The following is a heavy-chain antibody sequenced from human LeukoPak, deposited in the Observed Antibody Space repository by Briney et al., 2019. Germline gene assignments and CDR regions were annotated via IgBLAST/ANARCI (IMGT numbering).Heavy chain of an antibody. CDR2: IIPIFGTA. J-gene: IGHJ6*02. V-gene: IGHV1-69*13. D-gene: IGHD2-2*01. CDR3: ARAPAGADYYYYYGMDV. Sequence: SVKVSCKAPGGTFSSYAISWVRQAPGQGLEWMGGIIPIFGTANYAQKFQGRVTITADESTSTAYMELSSLRSEDTAVYYCARAPAGADYYYYYGMDVWGQGTTVTVSS. CDR1: GGTFSSYA.